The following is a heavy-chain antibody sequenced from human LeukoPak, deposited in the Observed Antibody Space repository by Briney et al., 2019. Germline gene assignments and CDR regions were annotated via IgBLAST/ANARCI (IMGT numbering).Heavy chain of an antibody. CDR3: AKDINSSSWYYYYYGMDV. CDR2: ISYDGSNK. Sequence: QTGGSLRLSCAASGFTFSSYGMHWVRRAPGKGLEWVAVISYDGSNKYYADSVKGRFTISRDNSKNTLYLQMNSLRAEDTAVYYCAKDINSSSWYYYYYGMDVWGQGTTVTVSS. CDR1: GFTFSSYG. J-gene: IGHJ6*02. D-gene: IGHD6-13*01. V-gene: IGHV3-30*18.